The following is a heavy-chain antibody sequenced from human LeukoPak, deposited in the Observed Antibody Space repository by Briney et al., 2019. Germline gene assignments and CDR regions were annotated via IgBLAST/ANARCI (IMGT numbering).Heavy chain of an antibody. V-gene: IGHV3-7*01. D-gene: IGHD3-22*01. CDR3: ARDLLGYNYHYMDV. CDR1: GFTFNNYW. CDR2: IRDDGSAK. J-gene: IGHJ6*03. Sequence: GGSLRLSCAVSGFTFNNYWMTWVRQPPGKGLEWVASIRDDGSAKYYMDSVKGRFSISRDDAKNSLYLQMNSLRAEDTAVYYCARDLLGYNYHYMDVWGKGTTVTVSS.